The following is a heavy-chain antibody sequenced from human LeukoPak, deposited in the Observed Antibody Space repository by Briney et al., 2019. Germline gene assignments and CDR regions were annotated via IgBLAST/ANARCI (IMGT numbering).Heavy chain of an antibody. CDR3: ARGRRYYYDSSGYYID. Sequence: PSETLSLTCAVYGGSFSGYYWSWIRQPPGKGLEWIGEINHSGSTNYNPSLKSRVTISVDTSKNQFSLKLSSVIAADTAVYYCARGRRYYYDSSGYYIDWGQGTLVTVSS. CDR1: GGSFSGYY. CDR2: INHSGST. D-gene: IGHD3-22*01. J-gene: IGHJ4*02. V-gene: IGHV4-34*01.